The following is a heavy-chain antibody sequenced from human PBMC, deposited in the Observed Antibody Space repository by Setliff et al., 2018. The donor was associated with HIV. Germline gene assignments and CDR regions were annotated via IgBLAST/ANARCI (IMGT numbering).Heavy chain of an antibody. D-gene: IGHD3-22*01. J-gene: IGHJ3*02. CDR1: GASISSYY. V-gene: IGHV4-59*08. CDR3: ARHWNYDTGLDPFDI. Sequence: SETLSLTCTVSGASISSYYWSWIRQPPGKGLEWIGFIHYTGNTNYNPSLKSRVTMSTDTSKNQLSLKLNSVTAADTAVYYCARHWNYDTGLDPFDIWGQGTMVNVSS. CDR2: IHYTGNT.